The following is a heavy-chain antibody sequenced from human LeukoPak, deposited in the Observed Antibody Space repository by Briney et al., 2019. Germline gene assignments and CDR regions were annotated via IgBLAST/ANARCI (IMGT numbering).Heavy chain of an antibody. V-gene: IGHV1-2*02. CDR3: ASPRNPINYGGNSGDAFDI. J-gene: IGHJ3*02. D-gene: IGHD4-23*01. CDR2: INPNSGGT. CDR1: GYTFTSYY. Sequence: GASVKVSCKASGYTFTSYYMHWVRQAPGQGLEWMGWINPNSGGTNYAQKFQGRVTMTRGTSISTAYMELSRLRSDDTAVYYCASPRNPINYGGNSGDAFDIWGQGTMVTVSS.